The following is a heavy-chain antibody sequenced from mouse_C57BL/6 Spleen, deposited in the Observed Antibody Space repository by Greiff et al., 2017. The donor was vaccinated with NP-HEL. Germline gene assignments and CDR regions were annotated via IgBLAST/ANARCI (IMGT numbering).Heavy chain of an antibody. J-gene: IGHJ2*01. CDR3: TTRYDYGFDY. CDR1: GFNIKDDY. V-gene: IGHV14-4*01. CDR2: IDPENGDT. Sequence: EVKVEESGAELVRPGASVKLSCTASGFNIKDDYMHWVKQRPEQGLEWIGWIDPENGDTEYASKFQGKATITADTSSNTAYLQLSSLTSEDTAVYYCTTRYDYGFDYWGQGTTLTVSS. D-gene: IGHD2-4*01.